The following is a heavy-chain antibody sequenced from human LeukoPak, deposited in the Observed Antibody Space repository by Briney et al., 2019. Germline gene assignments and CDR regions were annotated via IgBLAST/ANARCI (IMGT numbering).Heavy chain of an antibody. CDR1: GFTFSSYG. J-gene: IGHJ4*02. CDR3: AKDPNNYYDSSGYPSYFDY. D-gene: IGHD3-22*01. CDR2: ISGSGGST. Sequence: PGGTLRLSCAASGFTFSSYGMSWVRQAPGKGLEWVSAISGSGGSTYYADSVKGRFTISRDNSKNTLYLQMNSLRAEDTAVYYCAKDPNNYYDSSGYPSYFDYWGQGTLVTVSS. V-gene: IGHV3-23*01.